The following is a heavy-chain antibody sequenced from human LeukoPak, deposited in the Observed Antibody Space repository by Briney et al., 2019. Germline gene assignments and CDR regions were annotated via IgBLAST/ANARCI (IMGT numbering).Heavy chain of an antibody. V-gene: IGHV3-7*04. CDR1: GFTFSSYS. CDR2: IKQDGSEK. CDR3: ARVNGRLGYCSGGSCYGGFYYYGMDV. D-gene: IGHD2-15*01. J-gene: IGHJ6*02. Sequence: GGSLRLSCAASGFTFSSYSMSWVRQAPGKGLEWVANIKQDGSEKYHVDSVKGRFTISRDNAKNSLYLQMNSLRAEDTAVYYCARVNGRLGYCSGGSCYGGFYYYGMDVWGQGTTVTVSS.